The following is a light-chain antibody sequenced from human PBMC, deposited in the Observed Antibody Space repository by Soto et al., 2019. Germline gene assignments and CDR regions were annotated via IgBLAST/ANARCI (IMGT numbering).Light chain of an antibody. J-gene: IGLJ2*01. Sequence: QSVLTQPASVSGSPGQSITISCTGTSSDVGTYNYVSWYQQHPGEAPKLMIYDVSNRPSGVSDRFSGSKSGNAASLTISGLQPEDEADYYCSSYTTSSTVIFGGGTQLTVL. CDR3: SSYTTSSTVI. CDR2: DVS. V-gene: IGLV2-14*01. CDR1: SSDVGTYNY.